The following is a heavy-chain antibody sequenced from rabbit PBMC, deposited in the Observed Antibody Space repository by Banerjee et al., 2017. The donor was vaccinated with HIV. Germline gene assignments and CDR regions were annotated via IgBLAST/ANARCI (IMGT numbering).Heavy chain of an antibody. Sequence: QEQLEESGGGLVQPGGSLTLSCKASGFDFSSYGVSWVRQAPGKGLEWIACINTSSGNTVYATWAKGRFTISRTSSTTVALQMTSLTAADTATYFCARDLAGVIGWNFDLWGPGTLVTVS. CDR2: INTSSGNT. V-gene: IGHV1S45*01. D-gene: IGHD4-1*01. CDR3: ARDLAGVIGWNFDL. J-gene: IGHJ4*01. CDR1: GFDFSSYG.